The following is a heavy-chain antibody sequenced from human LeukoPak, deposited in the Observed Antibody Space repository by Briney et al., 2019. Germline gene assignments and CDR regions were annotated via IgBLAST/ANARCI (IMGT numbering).Heavy chain of an antibody. J-gene: IGHJ4*02. CDR2: INTDGTVT. CDR3: ATKQWLAPPPDS. D-gene: IGHD6-19*01. Sequence: GGPLRLSCAASGFTFSKYWLLWVRQAPGKGLDSVSRINTDGTVTTYADSVKGRFTVSRDNADNTMFLQMNSVRDEDTAVYYCATKQWLAPPPDSWGQGTPVTVS. CDR1: GFTFSKYW. V-gene: IGHV3-74*01.